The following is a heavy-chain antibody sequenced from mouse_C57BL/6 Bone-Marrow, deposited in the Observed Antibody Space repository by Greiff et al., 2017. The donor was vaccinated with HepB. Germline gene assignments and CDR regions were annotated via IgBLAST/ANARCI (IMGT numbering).Heavy chain of an antibody. Sequence: VQLQQPGAELVKPGASVKLSCKASGYTFTSYWMQWVKQRPGQGLEWIGEIDPSDSYTNYNQKFKGKATLTVDTSSSTAYMQLSSLTSEDSAVYYCARFLNWVLDYWGQGTTLTVSS. CDR3: ARFLNWVLDY. CDR1: GYTFTSYW. J-gene: IGHJ2*01. V-gene: IGHV1-50*01. D-gene: IGHD4-1*01. CDR2: IDPSDSYT.